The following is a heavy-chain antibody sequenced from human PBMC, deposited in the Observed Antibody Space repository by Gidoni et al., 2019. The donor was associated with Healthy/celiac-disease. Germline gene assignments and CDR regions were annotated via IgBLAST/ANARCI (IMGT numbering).Heavy chain of an antibody. D-gene: IGHD2-2*01. Sequence: QVQLQESGPGLVKPSQTLSLTCPVSGGSISSGDYYWSWIRQPPGKGLEWIGYSYYSGSTYYNPSLKSRVTISVDTSKNQFSLKLSSVTAADTAVYYCARESVVPAAMLWYYYGMDVWGQGTTVTVSS. CDR3: ARESVVPAAMLWYYYGMDV. CDR1: GGSISSGDYY. CDR2: SYYSGST. V-gene: IGHV4-30-4*01. J-gene: IGHJ6*02.